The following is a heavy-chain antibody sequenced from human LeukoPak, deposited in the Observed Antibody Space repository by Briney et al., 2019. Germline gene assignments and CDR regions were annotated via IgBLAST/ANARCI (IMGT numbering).Heavy chain of an antibody. CDR1: GGSISGYY. CDR3: ARESRRYFDL. Sequence: KSSETLSLTCTVSGGSISGYYWSWIRQPPGKGLEWIGYIYYSGSTNYNPSLKSRVTISVDTSKNQFSLKLSSVTAADTAVYYCARESRRYFDLWGRGTLVTVSS. CDR2: IYYSGST. J-gene: IGHJ2*01. V-gene: IGHV4-59*01.